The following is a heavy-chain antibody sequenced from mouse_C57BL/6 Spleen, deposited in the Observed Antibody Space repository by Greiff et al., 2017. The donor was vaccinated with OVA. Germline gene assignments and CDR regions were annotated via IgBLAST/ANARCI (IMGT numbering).Heavy chain of an antibody. J-gene: IGHJ1*03. CDR1: GYTFTSYW. CDR2: IDPSDSYT. V-gene: IGHV1-69*01. Sequence: VKLQQPGAELVMPGASVKLSCKASGYTFTSYWMHWVKQRPGQGLEWIGEIDPSDSYTNYNQKFKGKSTLTVDKSSSTAYMQLSSLTSEDSAVYYCARSITTNWYFDVWGTGTTVTVSS. CDR3: ARSITTNWYFDV. D-gene: IGHD1-1*01.